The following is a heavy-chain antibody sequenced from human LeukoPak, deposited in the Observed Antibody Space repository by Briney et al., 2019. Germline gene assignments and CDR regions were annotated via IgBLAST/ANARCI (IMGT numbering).Heavy chain of an antibody. CDR3: ARDADIAAAGPHYYYYGMDV. CDR2: ISYDGSNK. D-gene: IGHD6-13*01. V-gene: IGHV3-30-3*01. J-gene: IGHJ6*02. Sequence: GGSLRLSCAASGFTFSSYAMHWVRQAPGKGLEWVAVISYDGSNKYYADSVKGRFTIARDNSKNTLYLQMNSLRAEDTALYYCARDADIAAAGPHYYYYGMDVWGQGTTVTVSS. CDR1: GFTFSSYA.